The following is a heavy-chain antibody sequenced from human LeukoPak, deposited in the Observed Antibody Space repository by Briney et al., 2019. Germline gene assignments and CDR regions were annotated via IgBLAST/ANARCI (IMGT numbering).Heavy chain of an antibody. V-gene: IGHV3-23*01. CDR2: ISGSGGST. D-gene: IGHD4-17*01. CDR1: GFTFSSYA. Sequence: PVGSLRLSCAASGFTFSSYAMSWVPQTPGKGLESVSPISGSGGSTYYADSVKGRFTISRDNSKNTLYLQMNSLRAEDTAVYYCAKGMTTVTLDYFDYWGQGTLVTVSS. J-gene: IGHJ4*02. CDR3: AKGMTTVTLDYFDY.